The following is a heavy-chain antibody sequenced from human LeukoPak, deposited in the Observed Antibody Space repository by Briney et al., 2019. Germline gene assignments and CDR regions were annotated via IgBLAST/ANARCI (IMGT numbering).Heavy chain of an antibody. CDR2: ISAYNGNT. D-gene: IGHD6-6*01. CDR3: ARESEYSRSVVMEY. V-gene: IGHV1-18*01. J-gene: IGHJ4*02. Sequence: ASVKVSCKASGYTFTTYGISWVRQAPGQGLEWMGWISAYNGNTNYAQKVQGRVTMTRDTSTSTAYMELRSLTSDDTVVYYCARESEYSRSVVMEYWGQGTLVTVSS. CDR1: GYTFTTYG.